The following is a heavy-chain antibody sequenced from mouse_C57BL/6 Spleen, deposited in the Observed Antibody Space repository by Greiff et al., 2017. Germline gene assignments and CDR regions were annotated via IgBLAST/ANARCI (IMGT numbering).Heavy chain of an antibody. CDR3: ARSDYYYGSSDEDY. D-gene: IGHD1-1*01. J-gene: IGHJ2*01. CDR2: IYPRGGST. CDR1: GYTFTSYD. Sequence: VQLQESGPELVKPGASVKLSCKASGYTFTSYDINWVKQRPGQGLEWIGWIYPRGGSTKYNEKFKGKATGTVDTSSSTAYMELHSLTSEDSAVXFCARSDYYYGSSDEDYWGQGTTLTVSS. V-gene: IGHV1-85*01.